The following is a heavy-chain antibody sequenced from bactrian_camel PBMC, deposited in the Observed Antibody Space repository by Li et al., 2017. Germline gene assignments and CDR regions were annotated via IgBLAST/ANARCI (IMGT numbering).Heavy chain of an antibody. Sequence: HVQLVESGGGSVQAGGSLTLSCAYSGPTYSPGCLGWYRQAPGNEREEVAGLNQRDGGTVYADSVKGRFTISRDNAKNTLYLEMNNLKPEDSALYICAAGGSSTYGGSPLAEYEYSFWGRGTQVTVS. V-gene: IGHV3S68*01. J-gene: IGHJ4*01. CDR1: GPTYSPGC. CDR3: AAGGSSTYGGSPLAEYEYSF. CDR2: LNQRDGGT. D-gene: IGHD7*01.